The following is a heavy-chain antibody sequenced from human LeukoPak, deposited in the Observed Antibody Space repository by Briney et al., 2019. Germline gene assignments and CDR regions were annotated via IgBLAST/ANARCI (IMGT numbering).Heavy chain of an antibody. V-gene: IGHV4-59*08. D-gene: IGHD3-22*01. CDR3: ARLVYDSRGYYFDY. CDR1: GGSISTYY. Sequence: SETLSLTCTHSGGSISTYYWSWIRQPPGKGLEWIGYIRYSGSANYNPSLRSRVTISIDTSKNQFSLKLSSVTAADTAVYHCARLVYDSRGYYFDYWGQGTLVTVSS. J-gene: IGHJ4*02. CDR2: IRYSGSA.